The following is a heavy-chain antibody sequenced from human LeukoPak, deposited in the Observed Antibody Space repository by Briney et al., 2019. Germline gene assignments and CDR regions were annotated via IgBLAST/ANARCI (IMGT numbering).Heavy chain of an antibody. D-gene: IGHD4-17*01. V-gene: IGHV4-34*01. J-gene: IGHJ4*02. CDR3: ARSDLYGDYPPGNY. CDR2: INHSGST. Sequence: SETLFLTCAVYGGSFSGYYWSWIRQPPGKGLEWIGEINHSGSTNYNPSLKSRFTISVDTSKNQFSLKLSSVTAADTAFYDCARSDLYGDYPPGNYWGQGTLVAVSS. CDR1: GGSFSGYY.